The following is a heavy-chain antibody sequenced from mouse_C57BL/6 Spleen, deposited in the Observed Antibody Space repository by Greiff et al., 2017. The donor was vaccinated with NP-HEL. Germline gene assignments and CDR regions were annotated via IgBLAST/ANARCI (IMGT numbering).Heavy chain of an antibody. CDR3: ARGGYSNYFAY. Sequence: QVQLQQPGAELVRPGSSVKLSCKASGYTFTSYWMHWVKQRPIQGLEWIGNIDPSDSETHYNQKFKDKATLTVDKSSSTAYMQLSSLTYEDSAVYYCARGGYSNYFAYWGQGTLVTVSA. J-gene: IGHJ3*01. V-gene: IGHV1-52*01. CDR2: IDPSDSET. CDR1: GYTFTSYW. D-gene: IGHD2-5*01.